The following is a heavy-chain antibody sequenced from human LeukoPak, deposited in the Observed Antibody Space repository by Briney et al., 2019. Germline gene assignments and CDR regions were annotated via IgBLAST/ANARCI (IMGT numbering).Heavy chain of an antibody. D-gene: IGHD2-15*01. Sequence: GGSLRLSCAASGFTFSDYYMSWIRQAPGKGLEWVSCISSSGSTIYYADSVKGRFTISRDNAKNSLYLQMNSLRAEDTAVYYCARYCSGGSCYQKGFDYWGQGTLVTVSS. CDR3: ARYCSGGSCYQKGFDY. V-gene: IGHV3-11*01. J-gene: IGHJ4*02. CDR1: GFTFSDYY. CDR2: ISSSGSTI.